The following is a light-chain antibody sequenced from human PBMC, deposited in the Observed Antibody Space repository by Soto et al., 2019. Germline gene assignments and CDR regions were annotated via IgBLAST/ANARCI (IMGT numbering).Light chain of an antibody. V-gene: IGKV1-12*01. Sequence: DIQMTQSPSPVSASVGDRFSITCRSSQDIGDWLAWYQQKPGKAPKLLVYAASSLQSGVPSRFSGSGSGTDFTLTIGSLQPEDFATYYCQQGYSFPVTFGGGTKVDIK. CDR1: QDIGDW. CDR2: AAS. J-gene: IGKJ4*01. CDR3: QQGYSFPVT.